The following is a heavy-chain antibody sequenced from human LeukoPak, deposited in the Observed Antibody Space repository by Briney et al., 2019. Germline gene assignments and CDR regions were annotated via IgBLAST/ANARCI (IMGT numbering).Heavy chain of an antibody. J-gene: IGHJ4*02. CDR1: GYTFTSYG. D-gene: IGHD6-19*01. V-gene: IGHV1-18*01. Sequence: ASVKVSCKASGYTFTSYGISWVRQAPGQGLEWMGWISTNSGNTLYAQNLQGRVTMTTDTSTSTAYMELRSLRSDDTAVYYCARDRGSIAVAGVWGQGTLVTVSS. CDR3: ARDRGSIAVAGV. CDR2: ISTNSGNT.